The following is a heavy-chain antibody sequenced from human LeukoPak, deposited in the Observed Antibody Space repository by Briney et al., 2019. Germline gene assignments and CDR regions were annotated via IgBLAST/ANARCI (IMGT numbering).Heavy chain of an antibody. CDR3: ARDVPREAFDI. J-gene: IGHJ3*02. D-gene: IGHD3-16*01. Sequence: ASVKVSCKASGYTFTSYDINWVRQATGQGLEWMGWVNPNSGNTGYAQKFQGRVTITRNTSISTAYMELSSLRSEDTAVYYCARDVPREAFDIWGQGTMVTVSS. V-gene: IGHV1-8*03. CDR2: VNPNSGNT. CDR1: GYTFTSYD.